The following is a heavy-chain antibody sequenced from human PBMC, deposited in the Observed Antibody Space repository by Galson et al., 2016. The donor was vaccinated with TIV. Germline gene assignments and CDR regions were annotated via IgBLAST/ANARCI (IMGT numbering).Heavy chain of an antibody. V-gene: IGHV3-9*01. CDR3: ASQGVDY. D-gene: IGHD2-8*01. J-gene: IGHJ4*02. CDR1: GFTFDDYA. CDR2: ISWNGGVV. Sequence: SLRLSCAASGFTFDDYALHWVRQAPGKGLEWVSGISWNGGVVGYADSVKGRFTISRDNAKNSLYLRMNSLRAEDTAMFYCASQGVDYWGQGTLVTVSS.